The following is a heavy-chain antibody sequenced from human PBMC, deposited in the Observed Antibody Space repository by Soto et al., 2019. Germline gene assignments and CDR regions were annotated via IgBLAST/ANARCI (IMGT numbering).Heavy chain of an antibody. CDR3: ARSFTDTAMAYYYYYYMDV. V-gene: IGHV1-3*01. CDR2: INAGNGNT. Sequence: QGQLVQSGAEVKKPVASVKVSCKASGYTFTSYAMHWVRQAPGQRLEWMGWINAGNGNTKYSQKFQGRVTITRDTSASTAYMELSSLRSEDTAVYYCARSFTDTAMAYYYYYYMDVWGKGTTVTVSS. CDR1: GYTFTSYA. J-gene: IGHJ6*03. D-gene: IGHD5-18*01.